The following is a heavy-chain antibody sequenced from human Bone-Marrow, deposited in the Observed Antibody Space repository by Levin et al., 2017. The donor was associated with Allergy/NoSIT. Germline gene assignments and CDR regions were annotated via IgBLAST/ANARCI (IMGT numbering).Heavy chain of an antibody. D-gene: IGHD5-18*01. J-gene: IGHJ4*02. V-gene: IGHV4-39*01. CDR3: AKLRGGIQLWES. CDR1: GASISSSNYF. Sequence: GSLRLSCTVSGASISSSNYFWGWIRQPPGKGLEWIGTIKYRGSSYYNPSVKSRLSISVDTSKNQVSLKLSSVSAADTAVYYCAKLRGGIQLWESWGQGTLVTVSS. CDR2: IKYRGSS.